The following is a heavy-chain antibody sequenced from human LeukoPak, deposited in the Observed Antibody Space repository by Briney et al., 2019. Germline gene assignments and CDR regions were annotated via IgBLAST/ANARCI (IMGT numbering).Heavy chain of an antibody. D-gene: IGHD4-17*01. J-gene: IGHJ4*02. V-gene: IGHV3-66*04. Sequence: GGSLRLSCAASGFTVSSNYMSWVRQAPGKGLEWVSVIYSGGSTYYADSVKGRFTISRDNSKNTLYLQMNSLRAEDTAVYYRASHDYGDYVPFDYWGQGTLVTVSS. CDR1: GFTVSSNY. CDR3: ASHDYGDYVPFDY. CDR2: IYSGGST.